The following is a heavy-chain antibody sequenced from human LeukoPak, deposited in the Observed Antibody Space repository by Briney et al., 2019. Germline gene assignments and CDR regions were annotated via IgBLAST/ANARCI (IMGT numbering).Heavy chain of an antibody. CDR1: GYSFTSYW. D-gene: IGHD3-3*01. CDR2: IYPGDSDT. Sequence: GESLKISCKGSGYSFTSYWIGWVRQMPGKGLEWMGIIYPGDSDTRYSPSFQGQVTISADKSISTAYLQWSSLKASDTAMYYCARFTTLLRKDYYYGMDVWGQGTTVTVSS. V-gene: IGHV5-51*01. CDR3: ARFTTLLRKDYYYGMDV. J-gene: IGHJ6*02.